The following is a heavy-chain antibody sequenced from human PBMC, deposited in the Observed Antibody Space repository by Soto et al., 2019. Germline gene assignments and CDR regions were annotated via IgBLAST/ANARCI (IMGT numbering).Heavy chain of an antibody. CDR3: AAERRGLYYYYGMDV. Sequence: SVKFSCKASGFTFTSSAMQWVRQARGQRLGWIGWIVVGSGNTNYAQKFQERVTITRDMSTSTAYMELSSLRSEDTAVYYCAAERRGLYYYYGMDVWGQGTTVTVSS. J-gene: IGHJ6*02. CDR2: IVVGSGNT. CDR1: GFTFTSSA. V-gene: IGHV1-58*02.